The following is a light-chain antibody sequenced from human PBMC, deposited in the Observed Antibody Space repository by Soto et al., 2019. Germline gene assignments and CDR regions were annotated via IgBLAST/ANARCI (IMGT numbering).Light chain of an antibody. CDR2: EVS. Sequence: QSALTQPAYVSGSPGQSITISCTGTSSDVDGYNYVSWYQQHPGKAPKLMIYEVSNRPSGVSNRFSGSKSGNTASLTISGLQAEDEADYYCSSYTSSSAVVFGGGTKLTVL. J-gene: IGLJ2*01. CDR3: SSYTSSSAVV. CDR1: SSDVDGYNY. V-gene: IGLV2-14*01.